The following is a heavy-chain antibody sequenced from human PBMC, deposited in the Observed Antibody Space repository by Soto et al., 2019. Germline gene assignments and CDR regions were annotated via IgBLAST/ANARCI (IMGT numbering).Heavy chain of an antibody. CDR2: ISYDGSNK. Sequence: GGSLRLSCAASGFTFSSYGMHRVRQAPGKGLEWVAVISYDGSNKYYADSVKGRFTISRDNSKNTLYLQMNSLRAEDTAVYYCAKDGYYYDSSGYYYEPSGMDVWGQGTTVTVSS. CDR3: AKDGYYYDSSGYYYEPSGMDV. V-gene: IGHV3-30*18. CDR1: GFTFSSYG. J-gene: IGHJ6*02. D-gene: IGHD3-22*01.